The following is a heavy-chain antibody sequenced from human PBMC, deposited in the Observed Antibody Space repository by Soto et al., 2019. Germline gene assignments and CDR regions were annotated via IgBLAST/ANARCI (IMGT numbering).Heavy chain of an antibody. CDR1: GFTFSTYW. V-gene: IGHV3-74*01. D-gene: IGHD2-2*01. J-gene: IGHJ5*02. CDR3: VRDGHCIPTSCYGTWLDP. Sequence: EVQLVESGGGLVQPGGSLRLSCAASGFTFSTYWMHWIRQVPGKGLEWVAGINSDASHTYYADSVKGRFTISRDNSKNSLHMKMNSMRAEDKAVYYCVRDGHCIPTSCYGTWLDPWGHGPLVTVSS. CDR2: INSDASHT.